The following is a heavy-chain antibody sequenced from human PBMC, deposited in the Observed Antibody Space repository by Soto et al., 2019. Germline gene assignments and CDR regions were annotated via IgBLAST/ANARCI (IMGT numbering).Heavy chain of an antibody. D-gene: IGHD6-19*01. V-gene: IGHV3-48*03. CDR3: AKEFREVAGPWYFDL. CDR2: ISSSGSTI. J-gene: IGHJ2*01. CDR1: GFTFSSYE. Sequence: GGSLRLSCAASGFTFSSYEMNWVRQAPGKGLEWVSYISSSGSTIYYADSVKGRFTISRDNAKNSLYLQMNSLRAEDTAVYYCAKEFREVAGPWYFDLWGRGTLVTVSS.